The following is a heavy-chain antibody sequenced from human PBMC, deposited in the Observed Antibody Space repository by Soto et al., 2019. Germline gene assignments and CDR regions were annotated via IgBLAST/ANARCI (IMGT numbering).Heavy chain of an antibody. CDR3: ARSVAVPGAHIDY. Sequence: GPRPQPPSETLSLTCSVSGGSISGSYWSWIRQSPGKGLEWLGYVYYTGSTNYSPSLRSRVSISVDTSKNEFSLRLSSVTAADTAVYFCARSVAVPGAHIDYWGQGTQVTVSS. CDR1: GGSISGSY. J-gene: IGHJ4*02. D-gene: IGHD6-19*01. V-gene: IGHV4-59*01. CDR2: VYYTGST.